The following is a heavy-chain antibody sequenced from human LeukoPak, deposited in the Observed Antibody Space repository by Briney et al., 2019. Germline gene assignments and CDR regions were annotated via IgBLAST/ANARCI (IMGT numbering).Heavy chain of an antibody. V-gene: IGHV3-23*01. CDR1: GFTFSSYA. J-gene: IGHJ4*02. D-gene: IGHD2-2*02. Sequence: GGSLRLSCAASGFTFSSYAMSWVRQAPGKGLEWVSGFSGGDGSTSYADSVKGRFTISRDNSKNTLYLQVNSLRAEDTAVYYCAKGKVVPATIYDCWGQGTLVTVSS. CDR2: FSGGDGST. CDR3: AKGKVVPATIYDC.